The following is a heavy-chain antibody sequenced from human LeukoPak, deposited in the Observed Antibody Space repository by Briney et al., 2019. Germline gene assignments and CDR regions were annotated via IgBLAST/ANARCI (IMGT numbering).Heavy chain of an antibody. V-gene: IGHV4-39*07. CDR1: GGSISSSSYY. CDR2: IYYSGST. D-gene: IGHD3-10*01. CDR3: ARAGIGGRAFDY. J-gene: IGHJ4*02. Sequence: PSETLSLTCTVSGGSISSSSYYWGWIRQPPGKGLEWIGSIYYSGSTYYNPSLKGRVTISVDTSKNQFSLKLSSVTAADTAVYYCARAGIGGRAFDYWGQGTLVTVSS.